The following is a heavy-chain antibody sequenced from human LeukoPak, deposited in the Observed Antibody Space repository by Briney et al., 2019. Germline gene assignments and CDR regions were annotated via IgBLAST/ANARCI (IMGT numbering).Heavy chain of an antibody. Sequence: GGSLRLSCAASGFTFSTYGMHWVRQAPGKGLEWVAVISYDGSNKYYADSVKGRFTISRNNSKNTLYLQMNSLRAEDTAVYYCARDQRDILTGYYISDYWGQGTLVTVSS. J-gene: IGHJ4*02. D-gene: IGHD3-9*01. CDR1: GFTFSTYG. CDR3: ARDQRDILTGYYISDY. CDR2: ISYDGSNK. V-gene: IGHV3-30*19.